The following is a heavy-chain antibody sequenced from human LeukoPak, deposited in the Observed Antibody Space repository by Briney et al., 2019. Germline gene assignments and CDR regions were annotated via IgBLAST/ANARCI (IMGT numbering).Heavy chain of an antibody. CDR1: GFTFSSYW. CDR3: ARDYTEKGVVITHTQNYFDY. D-gene: IGHD3-3*01. V-gene: IGHV3-7*01. CDR2: IKQDGSEK. J-gene: IGHJ4*02. Sequence: GGSLRLSCAASGFTFSSYWMSWVRQAPGKGLEWVANIKQDGSEKYYVDSVKGRFTISRDNAKNSLYLQMNSLRAEDTAVYYCARDYTEKGVVITHTQNYFDYWGQGTLVTVSS.